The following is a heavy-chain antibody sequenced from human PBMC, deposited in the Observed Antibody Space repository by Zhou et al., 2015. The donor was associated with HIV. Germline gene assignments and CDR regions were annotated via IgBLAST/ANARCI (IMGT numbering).Heavy chain of an antibody. CDR3: TRWRIVARRWDYGMDI. D-gene: IGHD1-26*01. CDR1: GYTFTTYD. Sequence: QVQLVQSGAEVKKPGASVKVSCKASGYTFTTYDINWMRQATGQRPEWMGWMNTGGGQTGYAQKFQGRVTMTRDTSISTAYMELSGLTSEDTAMYYCTRWRIVARRWDYGMDIWGQGTTISVSS. J-gene: IGHJ6*02. CDR2: MNTGGGQT. V-gene: IGHV1-8*01.